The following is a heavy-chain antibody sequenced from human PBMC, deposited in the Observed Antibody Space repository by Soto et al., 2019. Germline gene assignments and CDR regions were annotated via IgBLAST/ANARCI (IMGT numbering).Heavy chain of an antibody. J-gene: IGHJ5*02. Sequence: ASVKVSCKASGYTFTGYYIHWVRQAPGQGLEWVGWINPKTGATNFAQRFQGRVTMTRDTSITTAYMDLSSLTSDDTATYYCAKTYDGSGQPSHWFGPRGQRTPRTVPS. CDR1: GYTFTGYY. CDR2: INPKTGAT. D-gene: IGHD3-22*01. CDR3: AKTYDGSGQPSHWFGP. V-gene: IGHV1-2*02.